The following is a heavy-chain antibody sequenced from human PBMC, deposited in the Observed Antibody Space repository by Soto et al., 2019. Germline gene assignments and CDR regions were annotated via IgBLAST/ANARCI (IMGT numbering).Heavy chain of an antibody. D-gene: IGHD6-13*01. CDR1: GGTFSSYT. V-gene: IGHV1-69*08. CDR2: IIPILGIA. Sequence: QVQLVQSGAEVKKPGSSVKVSCKASGGTFSSYTISWVRQAPGQGLEWMGRIIPILGIANYAQKFQGRVTITADKSTSTADMELSSLRSEDTAVYYCAREGIAAAGTPTPYYFDYWGQGTLVTVSS. J-gene: IGHJ4*02. CDR3: AREGIAAAGTPTPYYFDY.